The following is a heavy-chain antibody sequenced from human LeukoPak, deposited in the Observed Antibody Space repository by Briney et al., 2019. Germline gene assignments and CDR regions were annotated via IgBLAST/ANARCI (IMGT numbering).Heavy chain of an antibody. V-gene: IGHV4-59*01. CDR3: ARSRLPGTRGYWFDP. Sequence: PSETLSLTCTVSGGSISSYYWSRIRQPPGKGLEWIGYIYYSGSTNYNPSLKSRVTISVDTSKNQFSLKLSSVTAADTAVYYCARSRLPGTRGYWFDPWGQGTLVTVSS. J-gene: IGHJ5*02. CDR2: IYYSGST. D-gene: IGHD1-1*01. CDR1: GGSISSYY.